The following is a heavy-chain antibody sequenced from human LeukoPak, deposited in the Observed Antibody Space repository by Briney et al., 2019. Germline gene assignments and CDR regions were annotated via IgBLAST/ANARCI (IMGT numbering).Heavy chain of an antibody. J-gene: IGHJ4*02. Sequence: ASVKVSCKASGYTFTSYAMHWVRQAPGQRLEWMGWINAGNGNTKYSQKFQGRVTITRDTSASTAYMGLSSLRSEDTAVYYCARGAYYYDSSDYWGQGTLVTVSS. V-gene: IGHV1-3*01. CDR3: ARGAYYYDSSDY. CDR2: INAGNGNT. CDR1: GYTFTSYA. D-gene: IGHD3-22*01.